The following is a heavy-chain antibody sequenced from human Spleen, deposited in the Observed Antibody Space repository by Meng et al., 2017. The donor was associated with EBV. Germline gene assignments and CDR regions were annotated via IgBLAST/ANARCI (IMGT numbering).Heavy chain of an antibody. Sequence: QLPPAESGPGQVQPSEALFLTCTVSGDSISSFYYWGWIRQPPGRGLEWIGSVHYTGSTNYNPSLKSRVTMSIDTSKNQFSLNLRSATAADAAVYFCARGGYGTNYFDPWGQGTLVTVSS. V-gene: IGHV4-39*07. CDR2: VHYTGST. CDR1: GDSISSFYY. J-gene: IGHJ5*02. CDR3: ARGGYGTNYFDP. D-gene: IGHD4/OR15-4a*01.